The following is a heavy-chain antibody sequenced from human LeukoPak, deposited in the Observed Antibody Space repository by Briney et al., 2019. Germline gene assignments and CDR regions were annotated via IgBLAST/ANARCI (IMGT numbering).Heavy chain of an antibody. CDR2: TNQDGSKN. J-gene: IGHJ4*02. Sequence: PGGSLRLSCAASGFTFSSYAMSWVRQAPGKGLERVAHTNQDGSKNYYVDSLKGRFTISRDNAKNSLYLQMNSLRAEDTAVYYCTTTVPGYPEDYFDYWGQGTLVTVSS. D-gene: IGHD6-19*01. CDR3: TTTVPGYPEDYFDY. V-gene: IGHV3-7*01. CDR1: GFTFSSYA.